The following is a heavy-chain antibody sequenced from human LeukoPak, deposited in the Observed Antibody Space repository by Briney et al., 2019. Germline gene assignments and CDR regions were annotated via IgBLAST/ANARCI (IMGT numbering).Heavy chain of an antibody. J-gene: IGHJ4*02. V-gene: IGHV3-7*01. D-gene: IGHD6-6*01. Sequence: GGSLRLSCAASGFTFSSYWMSWVRQAPGKGLEWVANIKQDGSEKYYVDSVKGRFTISRDNAKNSLYLQMNSLRAEDTAVYYCARVWHEYSSSFEYYFDYWGQGTLVTVSS. CDR1: GFTFSSYW. CDR2: IKQDGSEK. CDR3: ARVWHEYSSSFEYYFDY.